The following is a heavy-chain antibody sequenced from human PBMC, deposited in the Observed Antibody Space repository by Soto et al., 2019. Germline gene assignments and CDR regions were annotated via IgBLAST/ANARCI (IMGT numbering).Heavy chain of an antibody. V-gene: IGHV3-30-3*01. CDR1: GFTFSSYA. CDR2: ISYDGSNK. D-gene: IGHD5-18*01. Sequence: QVQLVESGGGVVQPGRSLRLSCAASGFTFSSYAMHWVRQAPGKGLEWVAVISYDGSNKYYADSVKGRFTISRDNSKNTLYLQMNSLRAEDTAVYYCARSPGIQLLGAYFDYWGQGTLVTVSS. J-gene: IGHJ4*02. CDR3: ARSPGIQLLGAYFDY.